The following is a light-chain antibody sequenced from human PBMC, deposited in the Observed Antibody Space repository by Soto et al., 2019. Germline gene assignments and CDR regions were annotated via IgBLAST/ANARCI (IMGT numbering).Light chain of an antibody. J-gene: IGKJ1*01. V-gene: IGKV1-17*01. CDR3: QHYNSYSEA. CDR2: AVS. Sequence: IQMTQSPCSLSASVGDRVTITCRASQGIKNDLAWYQQKPGKAPKRLIYAVSSLQSGVPSRFSGSGSGTEFTLTISSLQPDDFATYYCQHYNSYSEAFGQGTKVDIK. CDR1: QGIKND.